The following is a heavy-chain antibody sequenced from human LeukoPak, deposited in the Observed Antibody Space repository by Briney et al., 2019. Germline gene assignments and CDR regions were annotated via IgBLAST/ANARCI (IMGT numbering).Heavy chain of an antibody. Sequence: GASVKVSCKASGYTFTSYDINWVRQATGQGLEWMGWMNPNSGNTGYAQKFQGRVTMTRNTSISTAYMELSSLRSEDTAVYYCARGRGSSSSWYDYYYYYYMDVWGKETTVTVSS. V-gene: IGHV1-8*01. CDR3: ARGRGSSSSWYDYYYYYYMDV. J-gene: IGHJ6*03. CDR2: MNPNSGNT. CDR1: GYTFTSYD. D-gene: IGHD6-13*01.